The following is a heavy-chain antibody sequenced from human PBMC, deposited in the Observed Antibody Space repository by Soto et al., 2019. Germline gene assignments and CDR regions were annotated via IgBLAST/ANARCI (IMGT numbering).Heavy chain of an antibody. CDR3: ARGREIAVRPYYYGMDV. CDR2: VHYIGST. Sequence: PSATLSLTCTGSGDSVNTVNQYWTWIRQPPGKGLEWIGYVHYIGSTNYSLSLKSRVTLSVDTSKNQFYLRLPSWAAAYTAFYYCARGREIAVRPYYYGMDVWGQGTTVTV. D-gene: IGHD6-6*01. V-gene: IGHV4-61*01. J-gene: IGHJ6*02. CDR1: GDSVNTVNQY.